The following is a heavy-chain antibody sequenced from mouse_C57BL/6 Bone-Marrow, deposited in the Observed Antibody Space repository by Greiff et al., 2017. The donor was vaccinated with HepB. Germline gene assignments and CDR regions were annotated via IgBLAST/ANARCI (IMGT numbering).Heavy chain of an antibody. J-gene: IGHJ1*03. Sequence: EVQGVESGPELVKPGASVKISRKASGYSFTDYNMNWVKQSNGKSLEWIGVINPNYGTTSYNQKFKGKATLTVDQSSSTAYMQLNSLTSEDSAVYYCASTPYYGSSYDWYFDVWGTGTTVTVSS. CDR3: ASTPYYGSSYDWYFDV. V-gene: IGHV1-39*01. D-gene: IGHD1-1*01. CDR1: GYSFTDYN. CDR2: INPNYGTT.